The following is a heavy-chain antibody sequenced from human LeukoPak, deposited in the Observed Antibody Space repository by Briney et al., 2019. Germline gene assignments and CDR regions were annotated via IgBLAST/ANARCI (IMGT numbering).Heavy chain of an antibody. CDR3: ARDLDIVLTWNYDAFDM. D-gene: IGHD5/OR15-5a*01. Sequence: GGSLRLSCAASGFTFSRYWMTWVRQAPGKGLEWVAGIREDGNDKYYVDSVKGRFTISRDNAKNSLYLQMSSLRAEDTAVYYCARDLDIVLTWNYDAFDMWGQGTMVIVSS. CDR1: GFTFSRYW. CDR2: IREDGNDK. J-gene: IGHJ3*02. V-gene: IGHV3-7*01.